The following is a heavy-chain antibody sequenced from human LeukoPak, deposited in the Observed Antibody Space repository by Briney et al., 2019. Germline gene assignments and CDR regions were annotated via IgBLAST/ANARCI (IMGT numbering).Heavy chain of an antibody. CDR2: VYHSGST. Sequence: SQTLSLTCAVSGDTISSGGYYWSWLRQPPGMGLESIGYVYHSGSTYYYPSLKSRVTISVDRSKSQFSLKLTSVTAADTAVYYCAGVVVTGGVWFDPWGQGTLVTVSS. V-gene: IGHV4-30-2*01. J-gene: IGHJ5*02. CDR1: GDTISSGGYY. CDR3: AGVVVTGGVWFDP. D-gene: IGHD2-21*02.